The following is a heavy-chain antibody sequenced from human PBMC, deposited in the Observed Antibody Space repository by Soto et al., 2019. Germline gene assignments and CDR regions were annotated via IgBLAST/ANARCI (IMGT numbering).Heavy chain of an antibody. Sequence: ASVKVSCKASGGTFSSYTISWVRQAPGQGLEWMGRIIPILGIANYAQKFQGRVTITADKSTSTAYMELSSLRSEDTAVYYCARDLSGYGGFDYWGQGTLVTVSS. CDR3: ARDLSGYGGFDY. V-gene: IGHV1-69*04. CDR1: GGTFSSYT. CDR2: IIPILGIA. D-gene: IGHD5-12*01. J-gene: IGHJ4*02.